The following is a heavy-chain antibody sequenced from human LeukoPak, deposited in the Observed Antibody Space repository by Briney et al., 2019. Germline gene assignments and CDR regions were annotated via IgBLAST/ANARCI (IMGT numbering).Heavy chain of an antibody. J-gene: IGHJ4*02. Sequence: GGSLRLSCAASGFTFDDYGMSWIRQGPGKGREWVSGINWNGGSIGYADSVKGRFTISRDNAKNSLFLQMNSLRAEDTALYYCANYLYSGYAFRFDYWGQGTLVTVSS. CDR2: INWNGGSI. D-gene: IGHD5-12*01. V-gene: IGHV3-20*04. CDR1: GFTFDDYG. CDR3: ANYLYSGYAFRFDY.